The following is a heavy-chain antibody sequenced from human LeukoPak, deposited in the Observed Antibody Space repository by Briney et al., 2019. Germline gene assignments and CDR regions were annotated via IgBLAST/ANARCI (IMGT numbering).Heavy chain of an antibody. J-gene: IGHJ4*02. CDR1: GFTFGDYA. CDR3: TRTYYYDSSGYYQLYYFDY. D-gene: IGHD3-22*01. V-gene: IGHV3-49*03. Sequence: GRSLRLSCTASGFTFGDYAMSWLRQAPGKGLEWVGFIGSKAYGGTTEYAASVKGRFTISRDDSKSIAYLQMNSLKTEDTAVDYCTRTYYYDSSGYYQLYYFDYWGQGTLVTVSS. CDR2: IGSKAYGGTT.